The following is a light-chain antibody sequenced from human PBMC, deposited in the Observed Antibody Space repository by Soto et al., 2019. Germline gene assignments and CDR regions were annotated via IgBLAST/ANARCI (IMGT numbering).Light chain of an antibody. CDR3: QQYGSSPVT. V-gene: IGKV3-20*01. CDR2: GAS. J-gene: IGKJ1*01. Sequence: EIVLTQSPGTLSPSPGGRATFSCRSSQSVSSSYLAWYQQKPGQAPRLLIYGASSRATGIPDRFSGSGSGTDFTLTISRLEPEDFAVYYCQQYGSSPVTFGQGTKV. CDR1: QSVSSSY.